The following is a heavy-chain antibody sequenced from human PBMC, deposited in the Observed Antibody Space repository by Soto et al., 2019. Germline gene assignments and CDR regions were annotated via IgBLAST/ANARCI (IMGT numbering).Heavy chain of an antibody. V-gene: IGHV4-34*01. CDR2: INHSGSA. CDR3: ATANWSHHYFDP. D-gene: IGHD1-1*01. Sequence: SETLSLTCAVYGGSFSGYYWSWLRQPPGKGLEWIGEINHSGSANYNPSLKSRVTISVDTSKNEFSLKVTSVTAADTAVYYCATANWSHHYFDPWGQGTLVTVPQ. CDR1: GGSFSGYY. J-gene: IGHJ5*02.